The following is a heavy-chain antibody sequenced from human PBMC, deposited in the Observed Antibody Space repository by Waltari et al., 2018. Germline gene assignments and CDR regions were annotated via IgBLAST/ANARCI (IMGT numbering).Heavy chain of an antibody. CDR2: VDPEDGET. D-gene: IGHD3-10*01. J-gene: IGHJ4*02. CDR1: GYTFTDYY. V-gene: IGHV1-69-2*01. Sequence: EVQLVQSGAEVKKPGATVTISCKVSGYTFTDYYMHWLQQAPGKGLDWMGLVDPEDGETIYAEKFQGSVTITADTSTYTAYMELSSLRSEDTAVYYCATTGVIKGFGYFDYWGQGTLVTVSS. CDR3: ATTGVIKGFGYFDY.